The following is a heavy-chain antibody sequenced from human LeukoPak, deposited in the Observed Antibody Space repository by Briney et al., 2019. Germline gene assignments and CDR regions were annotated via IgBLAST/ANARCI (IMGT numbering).Heavy chain of an antibody. V-gene: IGHV3-7*01. CDR1: GFTFSSYW. J-gene: IGHJ4*02. CDR2: IKQDGSEK. Sequence: GGSLRLSCAASGFTFSSYWMSWVRQAPGKGLEWVANIKQDGSEKYYVDSVKGRFTISRDNAKNSLYLQMNSLRAEDTAVYYCARETPRRGETRDGYRWGQGTLVTVSS. CDR3: ARETPRRGETRDGYR. D-gene: IGHD5-24*01.